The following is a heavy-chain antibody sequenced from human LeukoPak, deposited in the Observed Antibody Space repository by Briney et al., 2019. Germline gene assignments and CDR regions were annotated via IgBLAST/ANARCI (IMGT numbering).Heavy chain of an antibody. CDR2: IYHSGST. D-gene: IGHD2-2*01. CDR3: ASYQLHLGWFDP. Sequence: SETLSLTCTVSGYSISSGYYWGWIRQPPGKGLEWIGSIYHSGSTYYNPSLKSRVTISVDTSRNQFSLKLSSVTAADTAVYYCASYQLHLGWFDPWGQGTLVTVSS. V-gene: IGHV4-38-2*02. CDR1: GYSISSGYY. J-gene: IGHJ5*02.